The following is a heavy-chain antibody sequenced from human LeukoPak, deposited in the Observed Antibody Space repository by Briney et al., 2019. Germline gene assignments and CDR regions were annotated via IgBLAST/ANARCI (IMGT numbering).Heavy chain of an antibody. CDR1: GFPLSSHA. J-gene: IGHJ4*02. CDR3: ARDPIYGGYFDY. D-gene: IGHD4-23*01. Sequence: GGSLRLSCAASGFPLSSHAMSWVRQAPGKGPELVSATSSSDAGTYYADSVRGRFTISRDNSKNTLYLQMNSLRAEDTAVYYCARDPIYGGYFDYWGQGTLVTVSS. V-gene: IGHV3-23*01. CDR2: TSSSDAGT.